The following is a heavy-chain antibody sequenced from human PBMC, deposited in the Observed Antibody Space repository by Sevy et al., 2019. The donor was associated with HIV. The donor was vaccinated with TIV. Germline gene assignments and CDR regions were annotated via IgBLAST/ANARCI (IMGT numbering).Heavy chain of an antibody. V-gene: IGHV3-30*04. CDR3: ARSQSSSWYYFDY. D-gene: IGHD6-13*01. CDR2: ISYDGSFT. CDR1: GFIFSDYT. Sequence: GGSLRLSCAASGFIFSDYTLHWVRQAPGTGLEWVAVISYDGSFTYYADSVEGRFTISRDNSKNTLFLQMNSLRHEDTAVDYCARSQSSSWYYFDYWGQGTLVTVSS. J-gene: IGHJ4*02.